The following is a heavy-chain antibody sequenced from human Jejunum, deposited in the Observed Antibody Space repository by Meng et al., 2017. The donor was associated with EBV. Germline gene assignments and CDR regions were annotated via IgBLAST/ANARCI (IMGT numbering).Heavy chain of an antibody. J-gene: IGHJ5*02. Sequence: QLQLQESGSGLVKPSQTLSLTCDVPGDSISSIGYSWSWIRQAPGLGLEWIGYIYYSGSTYYNPSLKSRVTISVDTSKNQFSLKLNSVTAADTAMYYCVRQHHLHNYFDPWGQGTLVTVSS. CDR2: IYYSGST. D-gene: IGHD1-14*01. V-gene: IGHV4-30-2*01. CDR1: GDSISSIGYS. CDR3: VRQHHLHNYFDP.